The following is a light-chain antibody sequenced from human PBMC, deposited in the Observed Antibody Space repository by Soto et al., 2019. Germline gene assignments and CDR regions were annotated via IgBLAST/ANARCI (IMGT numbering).Light chain of an antibody. Sequence: DIPMTQSPSSLSGSVGDRVTISCRASQNIVNYLHWYQRKPGTAPRLLISRASTVRSGIPPRFSGSGSGRDFTLTISSLRHEDIGTYFWQQTYSIPWTFGPGTRVEI. CDR2: RAS. CDR3: QQTYSIPWT. V-gene: IGKV1-39*01. CDR1: QNIVNY. J-gene: IGKJ1*01.